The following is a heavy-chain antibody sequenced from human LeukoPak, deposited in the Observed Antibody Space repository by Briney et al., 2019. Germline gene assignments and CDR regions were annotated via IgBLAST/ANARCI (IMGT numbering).Heavy chain of an antibody. D-gene: IGHD6-6*01. CDR2: INPYSAAT. V-gene: IGHV1-2*02. CDR1: GYTFTNFD. Sequence: ASVKVSCKASGYTFTNFDINWVRQAPGRGLEWMGWINPYSAATINAQRFQDRVTLTWDMSIGTGYMELTRLTSDDTAVYYCATGSITRTRDPWGQGTLVTVSS. CDR3: ATGSITRTRDP. J-gene: IGHJ5*02.